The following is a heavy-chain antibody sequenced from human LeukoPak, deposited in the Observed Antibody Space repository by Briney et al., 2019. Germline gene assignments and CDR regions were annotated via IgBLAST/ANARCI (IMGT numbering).Heavy chain of an antibody. J-gene: IGHJ4*02. Sequence: GGSLRLSCAASGFTFSSYSINWVRQAPGKGLEWVSSISSSSSYIYYADSVKGRFTISRDNAKNSLYLQMNSLRAEDTAVYYCARGLGLSPEVGATDYWGKGNLVTVSS. V-gene: IGHV3-21*01. CDR2: ISSSSSYI. CDR3: ARGLGLSPEVGATDY. CDR1: GFTFSSYS. D-gene: IGHD1-26*01.